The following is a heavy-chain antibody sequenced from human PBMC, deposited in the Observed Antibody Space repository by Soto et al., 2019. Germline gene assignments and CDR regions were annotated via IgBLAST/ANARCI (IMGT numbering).Heavy chain of an antibody. J-gene: IGHJ4*02. CDR3: ARRVRQPRE. CDR1: GFTFSDYY. D-gene: IGHD1-1*01. Sequence: QGQLVESGGGLVKPGASLRLSCATSGFTFSDYYMAWIRQAPGKGLEWVSYISGTSSDTNYADSVRGRFTISRDNAKSTIYLQMNSLRGEGTAMEYWARRVRQPREWGQGTLVTVS. V-gene: IGHV3-11*05. CDR2: ISGTSSDT.